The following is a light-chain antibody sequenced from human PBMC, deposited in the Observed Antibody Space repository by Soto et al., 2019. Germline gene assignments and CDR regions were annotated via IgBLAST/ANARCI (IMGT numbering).Light chain of an antibody. CDR2: LNSDGSH. Sequence: QPVLTQSPSASASLGASVKLTCTLSSGHSSYAIAWHQQQPEKGPRYLMRLNSDGSHTKGDGIPDRFSGSSSGAERHLTISSLQSEDEADYYCQTWVTGIVVFGGGTKLTVL. CDR3: QTWVTGIVV. V-gene: IGLV4-69*01. CDR1: SGHSSYA. J-gene: IGLJ2*01.